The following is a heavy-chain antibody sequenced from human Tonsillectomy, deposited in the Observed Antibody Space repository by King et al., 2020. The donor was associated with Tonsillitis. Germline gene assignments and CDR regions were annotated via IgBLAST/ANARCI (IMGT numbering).Heavy chain of an antibody. D-gene: IGHD1-14*01. Sequence: VQLVESGGGVVQPGGSLRLSCASSEFTFSSHAMHWVRQAPGKGLEWIAFIHYDERTKFYADSVEGRFTIARDNSQNTLYLQMSSLRPGDTAVYYCAKESGPTNPFDSWGQGTQVTVSS. CDR1: EFTFSSHA. V-gene: IGHV3-30*02. J-gene: IGHJ4*02. CDR2: IHYDERTK. CDR3: AKESGPTNPFDS.